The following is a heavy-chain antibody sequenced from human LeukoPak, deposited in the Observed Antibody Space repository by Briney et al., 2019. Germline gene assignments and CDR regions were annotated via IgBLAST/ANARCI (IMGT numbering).Heavy chain of an antibody. J-gene: IGHJ4*02. CDR3: ARDSSSRYTLAY. Sequence: PGGSLRLSCAASGFTFSSYSMNWVRQAPGKGLEWVSSISSSNYISYADSVKGRFTISRDNAKNSLYLQMNSLRAEDTAVYYCARDSSSRYTLAYWGQATLVTVSS. D-gene: IGHD6-13*01. CDR2: ISSSNYI. V-gene: IGHV3-21*01. CDR1: GFTFSSYS.